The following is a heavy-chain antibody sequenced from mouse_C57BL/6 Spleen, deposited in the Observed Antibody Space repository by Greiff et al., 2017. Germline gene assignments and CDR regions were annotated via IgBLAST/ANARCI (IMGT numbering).Heavy chain of an antibody. CDR3: ASEGSISCYDV. CDR1: GFTFSDYG. J-gene: IGHJ1*03. Sequence: VQLQQSGGGLVKPGGSLKLSCAASGFTFSDYGMHWVRQAPEKGLEWVAYISSGSSTIYYADTVKGRFTISRDNAKNTLFLQKPSMRSEDTAMYYFASEGSISCYDVWGTGTTVTVSS. D-gene: IGHD1-2*01. CDR2: ISSGSSTI. V-gene: IGHV5-17*01.